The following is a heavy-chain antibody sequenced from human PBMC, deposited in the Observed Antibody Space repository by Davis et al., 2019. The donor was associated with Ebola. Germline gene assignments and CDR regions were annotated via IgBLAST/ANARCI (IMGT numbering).Heavy chain of an antibody. CDR2: INHSGST. CDR1: GGSFSGYY. V-gene: IGHV4-34*01. J-gene: IGHJ4*02. D-gene: IGHD6-13*01. CDR3: ARGLGSSGSEFDY. Sequence: PSETLSLTCAVYGGSFSGYYWSWIRQPPGKGLEWIGEINHSGSTNYNPSLKSRVTISVDTSKNQFSLKLSSVTAADTAVYYCARGLGSSGSEFDYWGQGTLVTVSS.